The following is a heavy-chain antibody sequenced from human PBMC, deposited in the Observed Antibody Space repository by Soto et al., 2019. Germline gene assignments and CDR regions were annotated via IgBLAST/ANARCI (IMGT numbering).Heavy chain of an antibody. Sequence: GGSLRLSCAASGFTFSYAWMNWVRQAPGKGLEWVGRIKSKTDGGTTDYAAPVKGRFTISRDDSKNTMYLQMSSLKTEDTAVYYCTTRIVVAPDAFDIWGQGTMVTVSS. D-gene: IGHD6-19*01. CDR1: GFTFSYAW. V-gene: IGHV3-15*07. CDR2: IKSKTDGGTT. J-gene: IGHJ3*02. CDR3: TTRIVVAPDAFDI.